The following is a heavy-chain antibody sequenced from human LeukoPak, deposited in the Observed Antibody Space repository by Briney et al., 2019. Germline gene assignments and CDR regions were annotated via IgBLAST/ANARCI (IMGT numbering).Heavy chain of an antibody. CDR3: ARSAYYDFWRHPYYSDY. Sequence: PSETLSLTCTVSGGSISSYYWIWIRQPPGKGLEWIGYIYYSGSTSYNPFLKSRVTISVDTSKNQFSLKLSPVTAADTAVYYCARSAYYDFWRHPYYSDYWGQGTLVAVSS. J-gene: IGHJ4*02. CDR1: GGSISSYY. CDR2: IYYSGST. D-gene: IGHD3-3*01. V-gene: IGHV4-59*01.